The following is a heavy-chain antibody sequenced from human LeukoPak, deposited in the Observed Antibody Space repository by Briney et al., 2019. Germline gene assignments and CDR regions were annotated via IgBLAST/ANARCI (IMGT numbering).Heavy chain of an antibody. D-gene: IGHD6-13*01. CDR2: ISHDGSDT. J-gene: IGHJ4*02. CDR3: ARDQSAGYSSSGSSSWGRLGD. V-gene: IGHV3-30*03. CDR1: GFAFSRYG. Sequence: GGSLRLSCAASGFAFSRYGMHWVRQAPGKGLEGVAVISHDGSDTFYADSVKGRFTISRGNSKNTLYLQMSSLRAEDTAVYFCARDQSAGYSSSGSSSWGRLGDWGQGTLVTVSS.